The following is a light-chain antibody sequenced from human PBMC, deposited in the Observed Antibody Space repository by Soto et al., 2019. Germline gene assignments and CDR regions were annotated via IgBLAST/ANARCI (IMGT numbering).Light chain of an antibody. V-gene: IGLV1-44*01. CDR2: SND. CDR3: SVWNDSLNSPV. J-gene: IGLJ2*01. CDR1: SSNIGSNT. Sequence: QSVLTQPPSVSGTPGQRVTISCSGSSSNIGSNTVNWYQQLPGAASKLLIYSNDQRPSWVPDRFSDSKSGTSDSLAISGLQSEDYAVYYYSVWNDSLNSPVFGGGTKLTVL.